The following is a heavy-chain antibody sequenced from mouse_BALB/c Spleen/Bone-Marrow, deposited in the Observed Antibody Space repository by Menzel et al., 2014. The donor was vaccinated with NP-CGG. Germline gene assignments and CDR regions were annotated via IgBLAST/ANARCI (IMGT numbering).Heavy chain of an antibody. D-gene: IGHD1-1*01. V-gene: IGHV1-54*01. CDR3: ARELVRGMDY. J-gene: IGHJ4*01. CDR1: GYAFTNYW. Sequence: VQRVESGAALVRPGTSVKVSCKASGYAFTNYWLEWIKQRPGQGLEWIGVINPGSGGINYNEKFKGKATLTADKSSSTAYMQLSSLTSDDSAVYFCARELVRGMDYWGQGTSVTVSS. CDR2: INPGSGGI.